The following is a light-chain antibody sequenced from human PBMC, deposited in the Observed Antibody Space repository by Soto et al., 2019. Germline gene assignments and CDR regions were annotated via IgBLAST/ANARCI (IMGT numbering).Light chain of an antibody. Sequence: QSVLTQPASVSGPPGQSITISCTGTSSDVGGYNYVSWSQQHPGKAPQLIIYEVSNRPSGVSNRFSGSKSGNTASLTISGLQAEDEADYYCSSYTSSSTYVFGTGTKVTVL. CDR1: SSDVGGYNY. CDR3: SSYTSSSTYV. J-gene: IGLJ1*01. CDR2: EVS. V-gene: IGLV2-14*01.